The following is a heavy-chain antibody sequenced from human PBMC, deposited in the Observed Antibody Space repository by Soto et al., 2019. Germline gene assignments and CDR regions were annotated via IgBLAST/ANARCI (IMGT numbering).Heavy chain of an antibody. J-gene: IGHJ4*02. CDR3: ATVVGAVPS. D-gene: IGHD1-26*01. CDR2: LSPYNGNT. CDR1: GYTFTSYS. Sequence: ASVKVSCKASGYTFTSYSISWVRQAPGQGLEWMGWLSPYNGNTNYAQNFQGRVTVTTDTSTDTAYMELRSLRSDGTAVYYCATVVGAVPSWGQGALVTVSS. V-gene: IGHV1-18*01.